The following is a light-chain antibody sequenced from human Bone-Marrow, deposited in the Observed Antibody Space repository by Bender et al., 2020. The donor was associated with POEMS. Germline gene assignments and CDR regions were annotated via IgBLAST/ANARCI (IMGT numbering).Light chain of an antibody. CDR2: DVS. V-gene: IGLV2-14*03. CDR3: CSLAGGSTLV. J-gene: IGLJ3*02. CDR1: SSDIGGYNY. Sequence: QSALTQPASVSGSPGQSITISCTGTSSDIGGYNYVSWYQQHPGKAPKLVIYDVSHWPSGVSHRFLGSKSGNTASLTISGLQADDEAAYYCCSLAGGSTLVLGGGTKLTVL.